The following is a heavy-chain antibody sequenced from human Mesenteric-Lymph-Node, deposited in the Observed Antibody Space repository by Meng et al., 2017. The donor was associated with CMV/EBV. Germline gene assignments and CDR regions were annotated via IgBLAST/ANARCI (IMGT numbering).Heavy chain of an antibody. J-gene: IGHJ4*02. CDR1: GDSISNSTYY. Sequence: QLQESGPGLVNPSETLSFSCIVSGDSISNSTYYWTWIRQPPGKGLEWIGSVHHSGTTYYNPSLKGRLTISVDTSANLFSLRLTTVTAADTATYYCARRGNYDSDYSEYWGQGTLVTVSS. V-gene: IGHV4-39*01. CDR3: ARRGNYDSDYSEY. D-gene: IGHD3-22*01. CDR2: VHHSGTT.